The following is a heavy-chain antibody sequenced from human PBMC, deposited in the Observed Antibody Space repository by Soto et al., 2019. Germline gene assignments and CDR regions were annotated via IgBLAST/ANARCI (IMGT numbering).Heavy chain of an antibody. Sequence: ASETLSLTCTVSGGSISSYSWSWIRQPPGKGLERIGYIYYSGSTNYNPSLKSRVTISVDTSKNQFSLKLSSVTAADTAVYYCATYDILTGPFDYWGQGTLVTVSS. D-gene: IGHD3-9*01. J-gene: IGHJ4*02. CDR3: ATYDILTGPFDY. CDR2: IYYSGST. V-gene: IGHV4-59*01. CDR1: GGSISSYS.